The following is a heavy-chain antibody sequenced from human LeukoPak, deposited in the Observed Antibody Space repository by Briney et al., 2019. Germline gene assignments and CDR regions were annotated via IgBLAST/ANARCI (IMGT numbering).Heavy chain of an antibody. Sequence: PSETLSLTCSVYGGSFSGYYWSWIRQPPGKGLEWIGEINHSGSTNYTPSLKSRVTISLDTSRNQFSLKLTSVTAADTAVYYCARSTYLIVVVVAATHSGNWFDPWGQGTLVTVSS. D-gene: IGHD2-15*01. CDR3: ARSTYLIVVVVAATHSGNWFDP. J-gene: IGHJ5*02. V-gene: IGHV4-34*01. CDR1: GGSFSGYY. CDR2: INHSGST.